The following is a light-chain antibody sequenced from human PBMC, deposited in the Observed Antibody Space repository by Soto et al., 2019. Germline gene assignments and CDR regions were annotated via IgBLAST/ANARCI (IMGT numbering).Light chain of an antibody. J-gene: IGLJ1*01. Sequence: SYELTQPPSVSVAPGQTARITCGGNNIRTKSVHWYQQKPGQAPVLVVQDDSDRPSGIPERFSGSNSGNTATLTISRVEAGDEADYYCQVWDSSSDHYVFGTGTKGTVL. CDR2: DDS. V-gene: IGLV3-21*02. CDR1: NIRTKS. CDR3: QVWDSSSDHYV.